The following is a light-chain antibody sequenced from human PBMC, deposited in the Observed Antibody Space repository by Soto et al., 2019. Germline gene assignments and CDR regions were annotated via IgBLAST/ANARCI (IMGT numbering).Light chain of an antibody. CDR3: TSYTSVTIVV. CDR2: GVT. CDR1: NSDIGGYNS. Sequence: QSALTQPASVSGSPGQSITISCTGSNSDIGGYNSVSWYQQHPGKAPKLLIFGVTNRPSGVSDRFSGSKSGNMAFLTISALQAEDEADYYCTSYTSVTIVVFGGGTKVTVL. V-gene: IGLV2-14*01. J-gene: IGLJ2*01.